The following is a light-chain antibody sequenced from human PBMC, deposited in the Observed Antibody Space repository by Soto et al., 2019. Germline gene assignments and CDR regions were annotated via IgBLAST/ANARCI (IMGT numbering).Light chain of an antibody. Sequence: DIKMTQSPPSLSASVGDTVTITCRAIQSIRNALNWYQQKPGKAPNLLIYGTSYLPSGVPSRFSGSASGTDFTLTISGLQPEDFATYYCQQSFTKPYTFGPGTRVDF. CDR2: GTS. J-gene: IGKJ3*01. V-gene: IGKV1-39*01. CDR1: QSIRNA. CDR3: QQSFTKPYT.